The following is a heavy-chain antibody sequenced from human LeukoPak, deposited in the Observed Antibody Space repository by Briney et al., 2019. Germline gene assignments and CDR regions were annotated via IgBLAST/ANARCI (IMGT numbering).Heavy chain of an antibody. CDR3: ARGGATVTNGPFDY. J-gene: IGHJ4*02. D-gene: IGHD4-17*01. V-gene: IGHV3-23*01. CDR1: GFTFSTYA. Sequence: GGSLRLSCAASGFTFSTYAMSWVRQAPGKGLEWVSNISGRDGSTYYADSVKGRFTISRDNSKNTLYLQMNSLRAEDTAVYYCARGGATVTNGPFDYWGQGTLVTVSS. CDR2: ISGRDGST.